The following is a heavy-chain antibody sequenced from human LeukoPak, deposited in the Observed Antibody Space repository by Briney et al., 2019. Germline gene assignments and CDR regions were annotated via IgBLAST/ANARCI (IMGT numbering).Heavy chain of an antibody. J-gene: IGHJ4*02. CDR1: GFTFSSYS. Sequence: GGSLRLSCAASGFTFSSYSMNWVRQAPGKGLEWVSAISGSGGSTYYADSVKGRFTISRDNSKNTLYLQMNSLRAEDTAVYYCAKAYYDYVWGSYRFRNLYYFDYWGQGTLVTVSS. CDR3: AKAYYDYVWGSYRFRNLYYFDY. D-gene: IGHD3-16*02. V-gene: IGHV3-23*01. CDR2: ISGSGGST.